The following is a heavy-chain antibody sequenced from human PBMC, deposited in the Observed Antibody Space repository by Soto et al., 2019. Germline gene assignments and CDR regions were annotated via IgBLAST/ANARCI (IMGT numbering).Heavy chain of an antibody. D-gene: IGHD2-15*01. V-gene: IGHV1-69*12. CDR2: IIPIFGTA. J-gene: IGHJ4*02. CDR3: AREIGGGSVSFDY. Sequence: QVQLVQSGAEVKKPGSSVKVSCKASGGTFSSYAISWVRQAPGQGLEWMGGIIPIFGTANYAQKFQGRVTSTADESTSRAYMELSSLRSEGTAVYYCAREIGGGSVSFDYWGQGTLVTVSS. CDR1: GGTFSSYA.